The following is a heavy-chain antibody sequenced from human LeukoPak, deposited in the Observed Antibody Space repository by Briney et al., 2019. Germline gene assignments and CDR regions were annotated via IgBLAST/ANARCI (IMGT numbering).Heavy chain of an antibody. V-gene: IGHV1-2*02. D-gene: IGHD3-10*01. J-gene: IGHJ6*03. Sequence: ASVKVSCKASGYTFTGYYMHWVRQAPGQGLEWMGWINPNSGVTHCAQKFQGRVTMTSDTSISTAYMELSSLRSEDTAVYYCARARGNQVNLALIYYYYMDVWGKGTTVTISS. CDR3: ARARGNQVNLALIYYYYMDV. CDR2: INPNSGVT. CDR1: GYTFTGYY.